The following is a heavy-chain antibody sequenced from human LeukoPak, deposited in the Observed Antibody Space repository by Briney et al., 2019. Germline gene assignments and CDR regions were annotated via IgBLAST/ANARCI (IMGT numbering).Heavy chain of an antibody. CDR2: ISSNGGTI. Sequence: GGPLRLSCAASGFPFSSFEMNWVRQAPGQGLEWISYISSNGGTIYYADSVKGRFTISRDNAKNSLYLQMSSLRVEDTAVYYCARDFGIVDNRFDYWGQGALVTVSS. CDR1: GFPFSSFE. J-gene: IGHJ4*02. CDR3: ARDFGIVDNRFDY. V-gene: IGHV3-48*03. D-gene: IGHD1-14*01.